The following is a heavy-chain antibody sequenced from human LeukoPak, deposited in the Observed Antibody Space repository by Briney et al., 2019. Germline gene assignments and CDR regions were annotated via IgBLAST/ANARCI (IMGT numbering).Heavy chain of an antibody. CDR2: IYYSGSA. D-gene: IGHD2-15*01. V-gene: IGHV4-59*12. J-gene: IGHJ6*03. Sequence: SETLSLTCTVSGGSISSYYWSWIRQPPGKGLEWIGYIYYSGSANYNPSLKSRVTISVDTSKNQFSLKLSSVTAADTAVYYCARAPYCSGGSCYSGGDYMDVWGKGITVTVSS. CDR1: GGSISSYY. CDR3: ARAPYCSGGSCYSGGDYMDV.